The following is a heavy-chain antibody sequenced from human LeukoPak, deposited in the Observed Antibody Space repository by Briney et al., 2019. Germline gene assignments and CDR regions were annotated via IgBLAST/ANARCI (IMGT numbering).Heavy chain of an antibody. CDR1: GGSISSSSYY. CDR3: ARGYYYDSSGSFDY. J-gene: IGHJ4*02. Sequence: PSETLSLTCTVSGGSISSSSYYWGWIRQPPGKGLEWIGYIYYSGSTYYNPSLKSRVTISVDTSKNQFSLKLSSVAAADTAVYYCARGYYYDSSGSFDYWGQGTLVTVSS. D-gene: IGHD3-22*01. CDR2: IYYSGST. V-gene: IGHV4-30-4*08.